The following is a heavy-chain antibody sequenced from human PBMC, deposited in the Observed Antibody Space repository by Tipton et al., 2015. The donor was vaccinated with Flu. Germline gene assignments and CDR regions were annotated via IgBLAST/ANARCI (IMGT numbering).Heavy chain of an antibody. Sequence: SLRLSCAASGFTFRSYGMHWVRQAPGKGLEWVAVIPSDGSNKYYVDSVKGRFTISRDNSKNTLYLQMNSLRPEDTALYYCAKDGGLRFLEWLDFRGRGTLVTVSS. CDR1: GFTFRSYG. V-gene: IGHV3-30*18. J-gene: IGHJ4*02. D-gene: IGHD3-3*01. CDR3: AKDGGLRFLEWLDF. CDR2: IPSDGSNK.